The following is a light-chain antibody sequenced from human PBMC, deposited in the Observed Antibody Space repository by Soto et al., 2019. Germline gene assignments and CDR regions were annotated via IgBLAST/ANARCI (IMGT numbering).Light chain of an antibody. CDR1: QSIGGF. CDR3: QQYSDSSGA. J-gene: IGKJ1*01. CDR2: DAS. Sequence: GDRVTITCRASQSIGGFLNWYQQKLGKAPKLLIFDASTLESGVPSRFSGSGSGTDFTLTISSLQPDDFATYYCQQYSDSSGAFGQGTKVDIK. V-gene: IGKV1-5*01.